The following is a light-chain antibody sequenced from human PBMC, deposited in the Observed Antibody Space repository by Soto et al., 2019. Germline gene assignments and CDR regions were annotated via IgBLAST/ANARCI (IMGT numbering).Light chain of an antibody. J-gene: IGKJ1*01. Sequence: DLQMTQSPSTLSASVGDRVTITCRASESISSWLAWYQQKPGKAPKLLIYQASNLESGVPSRFSGSGSGTEFTLTISSLQPDDFATYYCQQYNSYSTFGQGTKVDIK. CDR2: QAS. CDR1: ESISSW. CDR3: QQYNSYST. V-gene: IGKV1-5*03.